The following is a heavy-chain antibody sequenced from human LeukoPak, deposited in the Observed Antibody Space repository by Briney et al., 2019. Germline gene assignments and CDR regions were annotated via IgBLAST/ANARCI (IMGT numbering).Heavy chain of an antibody. CDR1: GYTFTSYG. CDR3: ASEYSSSWYYY. Sequence: ASVKVSCKASGYTFTSYGISWVRQAPGQGLEWMGWIIPIFGIANYAQKLQGRVTITADKSTSTAYMELSSLRSEDTAVYYCASEYSSSWYYYWGQGTLVTVSS. V-gene: IGHV1-69*10. D-gene: IGHD6-13*01. CDR2: IIPIFGIA. J-gene: IGHJ4*02.